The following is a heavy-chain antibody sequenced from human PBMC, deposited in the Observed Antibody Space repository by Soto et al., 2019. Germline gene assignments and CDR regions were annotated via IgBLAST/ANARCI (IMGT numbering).Heavy chain of an antibody. J-gene: IGHJ5*02. CDR1: VVSISSSSYY. D-gene: IGHD2-8*02. CDR2: IYYSGST. Sequence: SETLSLTCTVSVVSISSSSYYWGWMRQPPGKGLEWIGSIYYSGSTYYNPSLKSRVTISVDTSKNQFSLKLSSVTAADTAVYYCARTGGAADDWFDPWGQGTLVTVSS. V-gene: IGHV4-39*01. CDR3: ARTGGAADDWFDP.